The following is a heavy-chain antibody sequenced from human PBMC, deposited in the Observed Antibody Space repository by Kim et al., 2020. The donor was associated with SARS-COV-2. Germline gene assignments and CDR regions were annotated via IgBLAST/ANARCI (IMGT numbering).Heavy chain of an antibody. CDR1: GFTLSDHY. CDR3: ARVTAMVNNYYFGLDV. D-gene: IGHD5-18*01. Sequence: GGSLRLSCAGSGFTLSDHYMDWVRQAPGKGLEWVGRTTNKANSDITDYAASVKGRFTISRDVSKNSVYLQMNSLKTEDPAIYYCARVTAMVNNYYFGLDVWCQGTTVIVSS. V-gene: IGHV3-72*01. CDR2: TTNKANSDIT. J-gene: IGHJ6*02.